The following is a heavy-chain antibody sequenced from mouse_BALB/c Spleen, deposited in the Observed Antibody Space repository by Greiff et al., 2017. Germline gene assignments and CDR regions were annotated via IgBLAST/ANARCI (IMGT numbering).Heavy chain of an antibody. CDR1: GYAFSSYW. V-gene: IGHV1-80*01. CDR3: AREGYDY. Sequence: VQRVESGAELVRPGSSVKISCKASGYAFSSYWMNWVKQRPGQGLEWIGQIYPGDGDTNYNGKFKGKATLTADKSSSTAYMQLSSLTSEDSAVYFCAREGYDYWGQGTTLTVSS. J-gene: IGHJ2*01. CDR2: IYPGDGDT.